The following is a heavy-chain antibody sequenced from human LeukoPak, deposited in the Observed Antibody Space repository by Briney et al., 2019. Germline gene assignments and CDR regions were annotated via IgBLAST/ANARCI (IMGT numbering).Heavy chain of an antibody. D-gene: IGHD3-9*01. Sequence: ASVKVSCKASGYTFTSYDINWVRQATGQGLEWMGWMNPNSGNTGYAQKFQGRVTMTRNTSISTAYMELSSLRSEDTAVYYCRSPIYDILTGGTDYWGQGTLVTVSS. V-gene: IGHV1-8*01. CDR3: RSPIYDILTGGTDY. CDR1: GYTFTSYD. J-gene: IGHJ4*02. CDR2: MNPNSGNT.